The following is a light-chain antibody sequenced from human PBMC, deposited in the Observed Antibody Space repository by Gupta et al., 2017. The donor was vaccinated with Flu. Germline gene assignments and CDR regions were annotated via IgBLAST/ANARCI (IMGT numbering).Light chain of an antibody. CDR1: QSIRRY. Sequence: PASLSASPGDRVAITCRASQSIRRYIDWYQQKPGEAPRLLIYVASSRESGIPSRFSGSGSGTDFTLTISSLQPEDFAAYFCQQSASSLLAFGQGTKVEIK. CDR3: QQSASSLLA. V-gene: IGKV1-39*01. J-gene: IGKJ1*01. CDR2: VAS.